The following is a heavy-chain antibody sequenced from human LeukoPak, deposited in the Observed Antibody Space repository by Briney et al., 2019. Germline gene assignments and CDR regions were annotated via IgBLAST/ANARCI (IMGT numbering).Heavy chain of an antibody. CDR3: ARERISLRYFDWLPRPYYYYYGMDV. CDR2: ISSSGSII. CDR1: GFTFSSYE. J-gene: IGHJ6*02. V-gene: IGHV3-48*03. D-gene: IGHD3-9*01. Sequence: GGSLRLSCAASGFTFSSYEMNWVRQAPGKGREWVSYISSSGSIIYYADSVKGRFTISRDNAKNSLYLQMNSLRAEDTAVYYCARERISLRYFDWLPRPYYYYYGMDVWGQGTTVTVSS.